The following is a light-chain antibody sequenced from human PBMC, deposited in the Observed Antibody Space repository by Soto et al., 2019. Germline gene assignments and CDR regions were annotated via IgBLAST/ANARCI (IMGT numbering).Light chain of an antibody. CDR2: DAS. CDR1: QSVSTY. J-gene: IGKJ4*01. Sequence: EIVLTQSPATLSLSPGERATLSCRASQSVSTYLAWYQQKPGQAPRLLIYDASNRATGVLARFSGSGSGTDFTLTISSLEPEDFAVYYCHQRSNWLTFGGGTKVEIK. V-gene: IGKV3-11*01. CDR3: HQRSNWLT.